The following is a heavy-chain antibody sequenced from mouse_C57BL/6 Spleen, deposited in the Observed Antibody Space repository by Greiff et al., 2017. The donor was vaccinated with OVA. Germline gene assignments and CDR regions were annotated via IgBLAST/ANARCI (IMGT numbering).Heavy chain of an antibody. CDR1: GFTFSSYG. D-gene: IGHD1-1*01. CDR3: ARRSTVDRYFDV. Sequence: EVHLVESGGDLVKPGGSLKLSCAASGFTFSSYGMSWVRQTPDKRLEWVATISSGGSYTYYPYSVKGRFTISRDNAKNTLYLQMSSLKSEDTAMYYCARRSTVDRYFDVWGTGTTVTVSS. J-gene: IGHJ1*03. V-gene: IGHV5-6*01. CDR2: ISSGGSYT.